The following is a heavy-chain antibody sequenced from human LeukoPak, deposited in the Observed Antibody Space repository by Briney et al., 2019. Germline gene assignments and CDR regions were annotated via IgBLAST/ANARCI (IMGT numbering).Heavy chain of an antibody. CDR3: ARLSVKEAFDV. Sequence: GGSLRLSCAASGFTFSSYSMNWVRQAPGKGLEWVSYISSSSSTIYYADSVKGRFTISRDNAKNSLYPQMNSLRADDTAVYYCARLSVKEAFDVWGQGTKVIVAS. CDR1: GFTFSSYS. CDR2: ISSSSSTI. J-gene: IGHJ3*01. D-gene: IGHD5/OR15-5a*01. V-gene: IGHV3-48*01.